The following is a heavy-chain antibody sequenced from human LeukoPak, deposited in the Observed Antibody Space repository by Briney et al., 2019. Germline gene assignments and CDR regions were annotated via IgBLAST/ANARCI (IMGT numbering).Heavy chain of an antibody. V-gene: IGHV3-23*01. J-gene: IGHJ4*02. CDR3: AKRLVGATADY. CDR2: ISGSGGST. D-gene: IGHD1-26*01. CDR1: GFTFSSYA. Sequence: PGASLRLSCVASGFTFSSYAMSWVRQAPGKGLEWVSAISGSGGSTYYADSVKGRFTIYRDNSKNTLYLQMNSLRAEDTAVYYCAKRLVGATADYWGQGTLVTVSS.